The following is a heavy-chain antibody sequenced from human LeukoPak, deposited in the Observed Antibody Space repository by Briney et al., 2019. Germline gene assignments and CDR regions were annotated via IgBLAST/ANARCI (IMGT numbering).Heavy chain of an antibody. CDR2: IYTSGST. CDR1: XGSISXYY. V-gene: IGHV4-4*07. Sequence: ETXSLTXXXXXGSISXYYWSWIRQPAGKGLEWIGRIYTSGSTNYNPSLKSRVTMSVDTSKNQFSLKLSSVTAADTAVYFCARDYTTRDFWSGYTYYFDYWGQGTLVTVSS. J-gene: IGHJ4*02. CDR3: ARDYTTRDFWSGYTYYFDY. D-gene: IGHD3-3*01.